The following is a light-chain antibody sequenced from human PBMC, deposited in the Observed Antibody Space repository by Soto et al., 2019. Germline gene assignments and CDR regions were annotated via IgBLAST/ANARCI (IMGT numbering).Light chain of an antibody. CDR3: QHYNSHPLT. Sequence: DIQMTQSPSTLSASVGDRVTITCRASQSISSWLAWYQQKPGKAPKLLIYKASSLQGGVPSRFSGSGSGTEFTLTISSLQPDDFATYYCQHYNSHPLTFGGGTKVDI. CDR2: KAS. V-gene: IGKV1-5*03. J-gene: IGKJ4*01. CDR1: QSISSW.